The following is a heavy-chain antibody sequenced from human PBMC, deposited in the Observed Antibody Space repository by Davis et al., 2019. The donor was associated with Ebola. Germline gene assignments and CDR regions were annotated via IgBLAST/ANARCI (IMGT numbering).Heavy chain of an antibody. J-gene: IGHJ6*03. CDR1: GFTFSSYA. CDR2: ISGSGGST. CDR3: ARRPYSSGWWDYYYYMDV. Sequence: GESLKISCAASGFTFSSYAMSWVRQAPGKGLEWVSAISGSGGSTYYADSVKGRFTISRDNAKNSLYLQMNSLRAEDTAVYYCARRPYSSGWWDYYYYMDVWGKGTTVTVSS. D-gene: IGHD6-19*01. V-gene: IGHV3-23*01.